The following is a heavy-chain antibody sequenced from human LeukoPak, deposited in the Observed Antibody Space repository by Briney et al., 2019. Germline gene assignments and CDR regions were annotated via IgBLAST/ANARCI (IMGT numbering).Heavy chain of an antibody. CDR2: IYYSGST. V-gene: IGHV4-59*01. CDR3: AREFPSSYGFVGAFDI. Sequence: SETLSLTCTVSGGSISSYYWSWIRQPPGKGLEWIGYIYYSGSTNYNPSLKSRVTISVDTSKNQFSLKLSSVTAADTAVYYCAREFPSSYGFVGAFDIWGQGTMVTVSS. D-gene: IGHD5-18*01. J-gene: IGHJ3*02. CDR1: GGSISSYY.